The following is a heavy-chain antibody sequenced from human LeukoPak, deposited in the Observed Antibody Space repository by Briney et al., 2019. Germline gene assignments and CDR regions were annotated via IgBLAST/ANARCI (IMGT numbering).Heavy chain of an antibody. D-gene: IGHD3-3*01. J-gene: IGHJ5*02. V-gene: IGHV3-21*01. CDR1: GFTFSSHS. Sequence: GGSLRLSCAASGFTFSSHSMNWVRQAPGKGLEWVSSISSSSSYIYYADSGKGRFTISRDNAKNSLYLQMNSLRAEDTAVYYCARDNDFWSGSHGWFDPWGQGTLVTVSS. CDR2: ISSSSSYI. CDR3: ARDNDFWSGSHGWFDP.